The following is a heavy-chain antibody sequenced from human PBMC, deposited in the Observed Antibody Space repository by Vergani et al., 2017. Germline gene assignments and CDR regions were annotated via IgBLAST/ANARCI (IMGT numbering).Heavy chain of an antibody. CDR3: ANLGYCSGDSCYSVN. CDR1: GGSISSYNW. J-gene: IGHJ4*02. V-gene: IGHV4-4*03. Sequence: QVQLQESGPGLVKPPGTLSLTCAVSGGSISSYNWWTLVRPSPGKGLEWIGEIFHSGTTNYNPSLKSRVTISLDKSNNQFSLKLTSVTAADTAVYYCANLGYCSGDSCYSVNWGPGTLVTVSS. D-gene: IGHD2-15*01. CDR2: IFHSGTT.